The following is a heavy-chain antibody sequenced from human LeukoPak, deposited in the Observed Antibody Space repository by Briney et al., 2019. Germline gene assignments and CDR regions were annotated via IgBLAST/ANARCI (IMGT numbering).Heavy chain of an antibody. CDR3: ARGHYGSGSYYMDV. CDR2: IIPIFGTA. J-gene: IGHJ6*03. V-gene: IGHV1-69*13. CDR1: GYTFTSYG. Sequence: GASVKVSCKASGYTFTSYGISWVRQAPGQGLEWMGGIIPIFGTANYAQKFQGRVTITADESTSTAYMELSSLRSEDTAVYYCARGHYGSGSYYMDVWGKGTTVTVSS. D-gene: IGHD3-10*01.